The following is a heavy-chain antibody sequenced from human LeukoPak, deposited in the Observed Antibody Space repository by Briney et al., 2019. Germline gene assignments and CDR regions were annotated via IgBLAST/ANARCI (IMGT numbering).Heavy chain of an antibody. D-gene: IGHD5-18*01. V-gene: IGHV4-39*07. CDR1: GGSISRSSYY. CDR3: ARTTEGGYTYGYFYYYYMDV. J-gene: IGHJ6*03. Sequence: PSETLSLTCTVSGGSISRSSYYWGWIRQTPGKGLEWIGSIYYSGSTYYKSSLKSRVTISLDTSKNQFSLKLTSVTAADTAVYYCARTTEGGYTYGYFYYYYMDVWGKGTTVTISS. CDR2: IYYSGST.